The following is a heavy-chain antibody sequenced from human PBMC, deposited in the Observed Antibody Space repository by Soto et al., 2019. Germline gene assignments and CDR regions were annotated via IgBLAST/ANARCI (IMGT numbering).Heavy chain of an antibody. CDR2: IYYSGST. J-gene: IGHJ3*02. Sequence: QLQLQESGPGLVKPSETLSLTCTVSGGAISSSSYYWGWIRQPPGKGLEWIGSIYYSGSTYYNPSIKSRVTISVDTSKNQFALKLSSVTAADTAVYYCATVLRYFDWHDAFDIWGQGTMVTVSS. CDR3: ATVLRYFDWHDAFDI. V-gene: IGHV4-39*01. CDR1: GGAISSSSYY. D-gene: IGHD3-9*01.